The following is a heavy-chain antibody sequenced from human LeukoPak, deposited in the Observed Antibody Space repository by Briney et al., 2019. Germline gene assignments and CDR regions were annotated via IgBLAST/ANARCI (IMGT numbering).Heavy chain of an antibody. V-gene: IGHV3-7*01. J-gene: IGHJ4*02. CDR2: IRQDGTER. D-gene: IGHD3-10*01. CDR1: KLTFSNYW. CDR3: GRSLSLAMVRGVIR. Sequence: GGSLRLSCAASKLTFSNYWMNWVRQAPGKGLEWVANIRQDGTERSYVDSVKGRFTISRDNAKNTLFLQMNSLRAEDTAVYYCGRSLSLAMVRGVIRWGQGTLVHVPS.